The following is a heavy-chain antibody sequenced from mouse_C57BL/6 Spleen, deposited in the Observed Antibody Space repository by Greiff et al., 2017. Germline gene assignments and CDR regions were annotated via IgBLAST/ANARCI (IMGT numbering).Heavy chain of an antibody. CDR2: ISSGSSTI. J-gene: IGHJ2*01. D-gene: IGHD2-13*01. CDR1: GFTFSDYG. CDR3: ARGDPYFDY. V-gene: IGHV5-17*01. Sequence: EVKLVASGGGLVKPGGSLKLSCAASGFTFSDYGMHWVRQAPETGLEWVAYISSGSSTIYYADTGKGRFTISRDNAKNTLFLQMTSLRSEDTAMYYCARGDPYFDYWGQGTTLTVSS.